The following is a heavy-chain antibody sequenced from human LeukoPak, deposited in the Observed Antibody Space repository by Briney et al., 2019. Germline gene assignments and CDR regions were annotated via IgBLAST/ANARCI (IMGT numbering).Heavy chain of an antibody. CDR3: AAQGGSGDLRY. CDR2: SKRIIGGGTTDYVDGGTI. D-gene: IGHD4-17*01. J-gene: IGHJ4*02. V-gene: IGHV3-15*01. CDR1: GFPFSNTW. Sequence: PGGSLKLSCAASGFPFSNTWMNWVRQAPGKGLEWVGRSKRIIGGGTTDYVDGGTIDYAAPVKGRFTVSRDDSINTLYLQMSSLKTEDTAVYYCAAQGGSGDLRYWGQGTLVTVSS.